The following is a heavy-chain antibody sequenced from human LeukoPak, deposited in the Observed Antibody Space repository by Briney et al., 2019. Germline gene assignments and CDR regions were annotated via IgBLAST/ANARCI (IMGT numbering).Heavy chain of an antibody. J-gene: IGHJ4*02. D-gene: IGHD5-18*01. CDR2: MNPNSGNT. V-gene: IGHV1-8*01. CDR1: GYTFTSYD. CDR3: ARGSAMVTGFDY. Sequence: ASVKVSCKASGYTFTSYDINWVRPATGQGLEWMGWMNPNSGNTGYAQKFQGRVTMTRNTSISTAYMELSSLRSEDTAVYYCARGSAMVTGFDYWGQGTLVTVSS.